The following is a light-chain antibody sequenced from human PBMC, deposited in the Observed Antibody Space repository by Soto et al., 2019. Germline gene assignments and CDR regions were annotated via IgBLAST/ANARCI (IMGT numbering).Light chain of an antibody. CDR3: QQYNNWPPLT. J-gene: IGKJ4*01. CDR1: QSVSSN. Sequence: EIVMTQSPATLSVSPGERATLSCRASQSVSSNLAWYLQKPGQAPRLLIYGASTRATGIPARFSGSGSGTEFTLPLSSLQSEDFAVYYCQQYNNWPPLTFGGGTKVEIK. V-gene: IGKV3D-15*01. CDR2: GAS.